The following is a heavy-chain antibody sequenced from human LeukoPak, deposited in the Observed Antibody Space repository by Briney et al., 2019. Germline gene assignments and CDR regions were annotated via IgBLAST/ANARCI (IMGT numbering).Heavy chain of an antibody. CDR3: ARGVYIAAAQYGY. D-gene: IGHD6-13*01. J-gene: IGHJ4*02. CDR2: IYYSGTT. Sequence: SETLSLTCTVSGGSISSYYWSWIRQPPGKGLEWIGYIYYSGTTNYNPSLKSRVTISVDTSKNQFSLKLSSVTATDTAVYYCARGVYIAAAQYGYWGQGTLVTVSS. CDR1: GGSISSYY. V-gene: IGHV4-59*01.